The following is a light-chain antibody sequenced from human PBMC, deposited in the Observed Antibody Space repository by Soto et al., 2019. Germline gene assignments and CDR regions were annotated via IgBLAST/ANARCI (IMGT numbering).Light chain of an antibody. J-gene: IGKJ1*01. Sequence: DIPMTQSLSSLSASSGGGVTIXXRASQSISRYLNWYQQKPGKAPKLXIYAASSLQSGVPSRFSGSGSGTDFTLTISSLQPEDFATYYCQQSYSTLWTFGQGTKVDIK. CDR1: QSISRY. V-gene: IGKV1-39*01. CDR3: QQSYSTLWT. CDR2: AAS.